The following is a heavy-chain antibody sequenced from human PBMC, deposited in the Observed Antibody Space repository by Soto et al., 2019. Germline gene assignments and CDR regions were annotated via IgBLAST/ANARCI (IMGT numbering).Heavy chain of an antibody. CDR3: ARTPKRRGGTAGILY. V-gene: IGHV5-51*01. CDR1: GYSFTNYW. CDR2: IYPSDSET. J-gene: IGHJ4*02. D-gene: IGHD1-1*01. Sequence: PGESLKISCKGSGYSFTNYWVGWVRQMPGKGLEWVAIIYPSDSETIYGPSFRGQVTISADKSITTAYLQWNSLKASDTAMYYCARTPKRRGGTAGILYWGQGALVTV.